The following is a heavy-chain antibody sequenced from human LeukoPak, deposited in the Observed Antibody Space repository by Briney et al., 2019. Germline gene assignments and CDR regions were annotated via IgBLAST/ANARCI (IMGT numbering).Heavy chain of an antibody. V-gene: IGHV4-34*01. CDR3: VTYYFDSSGPKKNY. CDR2: INHSGST. CDR1: GGSFSGYY. J-gene: IGHJ4*02. D-gene: IGHD3-22*01. Sequence: PSETLSLTCAVYGGSFSGYYWSWVRQPPGKGLEWIGEINHSGSTNYYPSLKSRVTITVDTSKNQFSLKLSSVTAADTAVYYCVTYYFDSSGPKKNYWGQGTLVTVSS.